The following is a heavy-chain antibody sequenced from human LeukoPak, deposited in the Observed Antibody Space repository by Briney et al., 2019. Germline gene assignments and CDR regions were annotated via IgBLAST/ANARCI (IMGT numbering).Heavy chain of an antibody. V-gene: IGHV1-8*02. J-gene: IGHJ4*02. CDR2: MNPNSGNT. Sequence: GASVKVSCKASGGTFSSYTISWVRQATGQGLEWMGWMNPNSGNTGYAQKFQGRVTMTRNTSISTAYMELSSLRSEDTAVYYCASVHTYYYDSSGYYGYWGQGTLVTVSS. CDR1: GGTFSSYT. CDR3: ASVHTYYYDSSGYYGY. D-gene: IGHD3-22*01.